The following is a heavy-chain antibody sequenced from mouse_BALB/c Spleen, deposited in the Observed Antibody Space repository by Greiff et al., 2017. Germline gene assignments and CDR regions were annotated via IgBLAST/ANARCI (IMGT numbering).Heavy chain of an antibody. J-gene: IGHJ1*01. CDR2: ISSGGST. Sequence: EVKLEESGGGLVKPGGSLKLSCAASGFTFSSYAMSWVRQTPEKRLEWVASISSGGSTYYPDSVKGRFTISRDNARNILYLQMSSLRSEDTAMYYCARGLRRWYFDVWGAGTTVTVSS. D-gene: IGHD2-12*01. V-gene: IGHV5-6-5*01. CDR1: GFTFSSYA. CDR3: ARGLRRWYFDV.